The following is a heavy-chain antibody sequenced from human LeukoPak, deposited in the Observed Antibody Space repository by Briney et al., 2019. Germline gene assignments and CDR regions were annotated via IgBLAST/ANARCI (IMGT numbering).Heavy chain of an antibody. V-gene: IGHV3-23*01. Sequence: PGGSPRLSCAASGFTFSNYAMGWVRQAPGKGLEWVSAISGSGVSTNYADSVKGRFTISRDNPKNTLYLQMNSLRAEDTAVYYCAREPPTVTSYFDYWGQGTLVTVSS. J-gene: IGHJ4*02. CDR3: AREPPTVTSYFDY. CDR1: GFTFSNYA. CDR2: ISGSGVST. D-gene: IGHD4-17*01.